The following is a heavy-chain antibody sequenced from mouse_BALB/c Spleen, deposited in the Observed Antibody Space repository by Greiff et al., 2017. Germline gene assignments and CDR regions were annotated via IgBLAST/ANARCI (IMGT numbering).Heavy chain of an antibody. CDR3: DRHYYGSSYAMDY. CDR1: GFSLTSYG. CDR2: IWSDGST. Sequence: VMLVESGPDLVAPSQSLSITCTVSGFSLTSYGVHWVRQPPGKGLEWLVVIWSDGSTTYNSALKSRLSISKDNSKSQVFLKMNSLQTDDTAMYYCDRHYYGSSYAMDYWGQGTSVTVSS. V-gene: IGHV2-6-2*01. J-gene: IGHJ4*01. D-gene: IGHD1-1*01.